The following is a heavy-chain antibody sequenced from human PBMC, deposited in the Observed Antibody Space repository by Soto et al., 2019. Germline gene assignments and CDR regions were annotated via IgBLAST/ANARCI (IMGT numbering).Heavy chain of an antibody. V-gene: IGHV1-18*01. CDR2: ISACNGNT. J-gene: IGHJ6*02. CDR1: GYTFTSYG. Sequence: GASVKVSCKASGYTFTSYGISWVRQAPGQGLEWMGWISACNGNTNYAQKLQGRVTMTTDTSTSTAYMELRSLRSDDTAVYYCARRSVVVPAAELGRPYYYYGMDVWGQGTTVTVSS. D-gene: IGHD2-2*01. CDR3: ARRSVVVPAAELGRPYYYYGMDV.